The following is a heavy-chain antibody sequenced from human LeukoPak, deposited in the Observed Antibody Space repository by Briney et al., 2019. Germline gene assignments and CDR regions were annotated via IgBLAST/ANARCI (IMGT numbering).Heavy chain of an antibody. Sequence: GGSLRLSCAASGFTFSSYAMHWVRQAPGKGLEYVSAITSNGDKTYYGNSVKGRFTISRDNSKNTPYLQMGSLSIEDVAVYYCARGGATTLFDYWGQGTLVTVSS. CDR3: ARGGATTLFDY. V-gene: IGHV3-64*01. CDR1: GFTFSSYA. J-gene: IGHJ4*02. D-gene: IGHD1-26*01. CDR2: ITSNGDKT.